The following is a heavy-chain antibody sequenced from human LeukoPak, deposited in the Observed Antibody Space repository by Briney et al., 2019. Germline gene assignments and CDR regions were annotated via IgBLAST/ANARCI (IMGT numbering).Heavy chain of an antibody. CDR2: INAYNGNT. CDR3: ARRQGTTLSFDY. D-gene: IGHD1-1*01. J-gene: IGHJ4*02. CDR1: GYTFTSYG. V-gene: IGHV1-18*01. Sequence: ASVKVSCKASGYTFTSYGFSWVRQAPGQGLEWMGWINAYNGNTNYAQKLQGRVTMTTDTSTSQAYMELRSLRFDDTAVYYCARRQGTTLSFDYWGQGTLVTVPS.